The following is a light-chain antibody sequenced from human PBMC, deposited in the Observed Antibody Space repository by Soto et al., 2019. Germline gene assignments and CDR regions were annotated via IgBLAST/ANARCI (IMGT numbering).Light chain of an antibody. Sequence: EIVLTQSPGTLSLSPGERATLSCRASQSVSSSYLAWYQQKPGQAPRLLIYGASSKATGIPDRFSGSGSGKDFTLTISRLEPEDFAVYYCQQYDSSPHITFGPGTKVDIK. CDR3: QQYDSSPHIT. CDR1: QSVSSSY. V-gene: IGKV3-20*01. CDR2: GAS. J-gene: IGKJ3*01.